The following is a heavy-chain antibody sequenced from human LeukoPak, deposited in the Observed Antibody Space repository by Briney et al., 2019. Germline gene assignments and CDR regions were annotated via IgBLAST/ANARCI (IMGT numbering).Heavy chain of an antibody. Sequence: SETLSLTCTVSGGSISSSSYYWGWIRQPPGKGLEWIGSIYYSGSTYYNPSLKSRVTISVDTSKNQFSLKLSSVTAADTAVYYCARADYYGSGSFYWGQGTLVTVSS. CDR3: ARADYYGSGSFY. V-gene: IGHV4-39*07. J-gene: IGHJ4*02. D-gene: IGHD3-10*01. CDR1: GGSISSSSYY. CDR2: IYYSGST.